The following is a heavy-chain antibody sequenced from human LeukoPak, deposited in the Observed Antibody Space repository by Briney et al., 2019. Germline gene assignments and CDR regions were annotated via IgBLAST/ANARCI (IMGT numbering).Heavy chain of an antibody. J-gene: IGHJ4*02. CDR2: INPSGGST. Sequence: GASVKVSCKASGYTFTRYYMHWERQAPGQGLEWMGIINPSGGSTIYTQKFQGRVTMTRDTSTSTVYMELSSLRSEDTAVYYCARSRATVTTSIYYFDYWGQGTLVTVPS. D-gene: IGHD4-17*01. CDR3: ARSRATVTTSIYYFDY. V-gene: IGHV1-46*01. CDR1: GYTFTRYY.